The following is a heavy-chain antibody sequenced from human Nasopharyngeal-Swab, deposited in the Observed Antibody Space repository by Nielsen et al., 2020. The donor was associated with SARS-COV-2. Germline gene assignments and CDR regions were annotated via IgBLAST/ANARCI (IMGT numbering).Heavy chain of an antibody. D-gene: IGHD3-10*01. CDR3: AKDFFGLWFGEFTFDY. J-gene: IGHJ4*02. Sequence: GGSLRLSCAASVFTFCRYGMLCVRQSPGKGLVWVAVISYDGSNKYYADSVKGRFTISRDNSKNTLYLQMNSLRAEDTAVYYCAKDFFGLWFGEFTFDYWGQGTLVTVSS. V-gene: IGHV3-30*18. CDR2: ISYDGSNK. CDR1: VFTFCRYG.